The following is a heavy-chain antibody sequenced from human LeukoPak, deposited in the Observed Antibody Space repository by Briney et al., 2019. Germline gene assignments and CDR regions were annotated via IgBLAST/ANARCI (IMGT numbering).Heavy chain of an antibody. CDR3: ARMVTYSDY. CDR1: EHTFTNYD. Sequence: EASVKVSCKASEHTFTNYDINWVRQVAGQGLEWMGWMNPNRGHTRYAQKFQGRITMTRNTSISTVYMELSSLRPEDTAVYYCARMVTYSDYWGQGSQVIVSS. V-gene: IGHV1-8*01. J-gene: IGHJ4*02. CDR2: MNPNRGHT. D-gene: IGHD2-21*02.